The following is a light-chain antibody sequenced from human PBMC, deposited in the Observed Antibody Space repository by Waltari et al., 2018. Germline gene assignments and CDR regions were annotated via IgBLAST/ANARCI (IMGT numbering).Light chain of an antibody. V-gene: IGKV4-1*01. CDR1: QSVLYSSNNKNY. Sequence: DLVMTQAPDSLAVSLGEKATIHCKSSQSVLYSSNNKNYLAWYQQKPGQPPKLHIYWASSRESGVPDRFSGSGSGTDFTLTINSLQAEDVAVYYCQEYYTQTFSFGPGTKVDIK. CDR3: QEYYTQTFS. J-gene: IGKJ3*01. CDR2: WAS.